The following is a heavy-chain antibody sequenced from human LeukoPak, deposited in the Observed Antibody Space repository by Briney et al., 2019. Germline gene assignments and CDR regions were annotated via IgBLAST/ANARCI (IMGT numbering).Heavy chain of an antibody. CDR3: RDPFDY. Sequence: GGSLRLSCVASGFTLSRHPIFWVRQAPGKGLEWVAVISHDGGKKYYTDSVKGRFTISRDNSKNTLFLQMNSLRAEDTAVYYCRDPFDYWGQGTLVTVSS. CDR1: GFTLSRHP. V-gene: IGHV3-30*04. J-gene: IGHJ4*02. D-gene: IGHD2/OR15-2a*01. CDR2: ISHDGGKK.